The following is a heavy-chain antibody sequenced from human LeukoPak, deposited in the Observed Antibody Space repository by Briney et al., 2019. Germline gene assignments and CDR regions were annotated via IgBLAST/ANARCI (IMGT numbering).Heavy chain of an antibody. D-gene: IGHD1-26*01. CDR2: DSLAGQT. V-gene: IGHV4-4*02. CDR1: GGSISNTNW. J-gene: IGHJ4*02. CDR3: SRESGAFCPFGY. Sequence: PSETLSLTCDVSGGSISNTNWWSWVRQPPGQGLEVIGEDSLAGQTNYNPSLNGRVTISLDESSHQLSLKLTSVTDAAMAIYSCSRESGAFCPFGYWGQGTLVIVPS.